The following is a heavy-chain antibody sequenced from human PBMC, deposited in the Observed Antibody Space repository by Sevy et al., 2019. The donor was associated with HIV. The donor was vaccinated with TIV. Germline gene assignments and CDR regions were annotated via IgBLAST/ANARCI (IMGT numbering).Heavy chain of an antibody. CDR1: GFTFSSYA. J-gene: IGHJ6*02. Sequence: GGSLRLSCAASGFTFSSYAMNWVRQAPGKGLEWVALISYDGNNKYYADSVKGRFTISRDNSKNKLYLQMNSLRGEDTAFYYCARGLAALPGYYYGLDVWGQGTTVTVS. D-gene: IGHD6-6*01. V-gene: IGHV3-30*04. CDR3: ARGLAALPGYYYGLDV. CDR2: ISYDGNNK.